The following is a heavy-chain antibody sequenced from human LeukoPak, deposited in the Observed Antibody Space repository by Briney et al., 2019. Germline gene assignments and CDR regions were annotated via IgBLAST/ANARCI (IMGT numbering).Heavy chain of an antibody. Sequence: PSETLSLTCTVSGGSISSTSHYWGWIRQPPGKGLEWLGSIYYSGSTYYNPSLKSRVTISVDTSKNQFSLKLSSMTAADTAVYYCGRHRGYYGSGSKVDYWGQGTLVTVSS. CDR2: IYYSGST. CDR3: GRHRGYYGSGSKVDY. J-gene: IGHJ4*02. V-gene: IGHV4-39*01. D-gene: IGHD3-10*01. CDR1: GGSISSTSHY.